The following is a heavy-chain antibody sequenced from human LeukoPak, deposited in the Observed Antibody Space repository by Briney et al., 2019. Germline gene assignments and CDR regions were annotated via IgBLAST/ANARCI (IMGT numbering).Heavy chain of an antibody. CDR1: GYTFSNYY. CDR3: ARGLSGYPLSPYAFDI. D-gene: IGHD3-3*01. Sequence: PGASVKVSCKASGYTFSNYYIHWVRQAPGQGLEWMGMINPSGGRTTYTQKFQGRVTLTRDTSTSTVYMELSSLRSEDTAVYYCARGLSGYPLSPYAFDIWGQGTMVTVSS. J-gene: IGHJ3*02. CDR2: INPSGGRT. V-gene: IGHV1-46*01.